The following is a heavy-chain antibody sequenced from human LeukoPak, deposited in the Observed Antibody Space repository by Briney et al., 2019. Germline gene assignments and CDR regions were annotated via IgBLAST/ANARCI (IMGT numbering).Heavy chain of an antibody. CDR3: ARQSRDGSKTRGYYFDH. CDR2: IYPADSDT. D-gene: IGHD3-10*01. Sequence: GESLKISCQVSGYIFTDYWIGWVRQMPGKGLESMGIIYPADSDTAYSPFFQGQVTISADKSIRTVSLQWSSLKASDTAMYYCARQSRDGSKTRGYYFDHWGQGTLVTASS. V-gene: IGHV5-51*01. CDR1: GYIFTDYW. J-gene: IGHJ4*02.